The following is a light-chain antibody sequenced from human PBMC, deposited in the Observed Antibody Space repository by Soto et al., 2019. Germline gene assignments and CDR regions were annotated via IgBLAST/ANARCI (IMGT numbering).Light chain of an antibody. Sequence: QSVLTQPASVSGSLGQSITISCTGTSSDVGSSNLVSWYQQHPGKAPKLMIYEGSKRPSGVSNRFSGSKSGNTASLTISGLQAEDEADYYCCAYAGSSTWVFGGGTKLTVL. V-gene: IGLV2-23*01. CDR1: SSDVGSSNL. CDR2: EGS. J-gene: IGLJ3*02. CDR3: CAYAGSSTWV.